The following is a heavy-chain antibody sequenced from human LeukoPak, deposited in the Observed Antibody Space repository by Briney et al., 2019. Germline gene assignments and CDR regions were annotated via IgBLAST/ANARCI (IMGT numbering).Heavy chain of an antibody. J-gene: IGHJ4*02. D-gene: IGHD2/OR15-2a*01. V-gene: IGHV3-30*02. CDR1: GFTFSSYG. Sequence: PGGSLRLSCAASGFTFSSYGMHWVRQAPGKGLEWVAFIRYDGSNKYYADSVKGRFTISRDNSKNTLYLQMNSLRAEDTAVYYCARDGKLAKEYTFDYWGQGTLVTVSS. CDR2: IRYDGSNK. CDR3: ARDGKLAKEYTFDY.